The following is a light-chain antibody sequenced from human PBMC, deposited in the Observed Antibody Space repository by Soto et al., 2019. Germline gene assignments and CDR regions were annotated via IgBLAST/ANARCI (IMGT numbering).Light chain of an antibody. CDR3: QQYVSSPAT. J-gene: IGKJ1*01. CDR1: QGIGDT. Sequence: EVVMTQSPATLSVSPGEGVTLSCRASQGIGDTLAWYQHKPGQTPRLLIYDTSTRATGVPARFRGSRSGPDFTLTISRLEPEDFAVYFCQQYVSSPATFGQGTKVDIK. V-gene: IGKV3-15*01. CDR2: DTS.